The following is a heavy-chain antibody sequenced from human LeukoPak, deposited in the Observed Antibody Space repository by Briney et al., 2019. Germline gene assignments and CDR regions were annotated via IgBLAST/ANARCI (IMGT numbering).Heavy chain of an antibody. CDR3: VLGSGSYRTYY. D-gene: IGHD3-10*01. J-gene: IGHJ4*02. CDR2: IIPILGIA. CDR1: GYTFTSYG. Sequence: GASVKVSCKASGYTFTSYGISWVRQAPGQGLEWMGRIIPILGIANYAQKFQGRVTITADKSTSTAYMELSSLRSEDTAVYYCVLGSGSYRTYYWGQGTLVTVSS. V-gene: IGHV1-69*04.